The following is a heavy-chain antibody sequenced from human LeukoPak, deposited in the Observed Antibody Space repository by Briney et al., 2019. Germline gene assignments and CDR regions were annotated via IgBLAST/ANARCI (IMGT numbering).Heavy chain of an antibody. Sequence: ASVKVSCKASGYTFTSYGISWVRQAPGQGLEWMGRISAYNGNTNYAQKLQGRVTMTTDTSTSTAYMELSSLRSEDTAVYYCARALGLLELIDYWGQGTLVTVSS. V-gene: IGHV1-18*01. D-gene: IGHD2-15*01. J-gene: IGHJ4*02. CDR3: ARALGLLELIDY. CDR2: ISAYNGNT. CDR1: GYTFTSYG.